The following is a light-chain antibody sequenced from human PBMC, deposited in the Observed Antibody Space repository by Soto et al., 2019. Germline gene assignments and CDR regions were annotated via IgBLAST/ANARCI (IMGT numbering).Light chain of an antibody. CDR1: SSDVGGYKY. J-gene: IGLJ1*01. Sequence: QSALTQPASVSGSPGQSITISCTGTSSDVGGYKYVSWYQQHSDKAPELLLYDVSIRPSGVSDRFSGSKSGNTASLTISGLQAEDEADYYSSSYTSGSTLFGTGTKVTVL. V-gene: IGLV2-14*03. CDR3: SSYTSGSTL. CDR2: DVS.